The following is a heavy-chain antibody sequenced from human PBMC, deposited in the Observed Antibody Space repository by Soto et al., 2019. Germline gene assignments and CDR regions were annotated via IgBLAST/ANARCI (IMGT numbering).Heavy chain of an antibody. V-gene: IGHV3-30*18. J-gene: IGHJ4*02. D-gene: IGHD3-10*01. Sequence: QVQLVESGGNVVQPGRSLRLSCAASGFTFSNYAIHWVRQAPGKGLEWVAVISDDGSNKYYGDSVKGRFTSSRDNSKSTVSLHMISLKAEDTAVYYSAKEKYGSGLMTHEYWGLVILVTV. CDR2: ISDDGSNK. CDR3: AKEKYGSGLMTHEY. CDR1: GFTFSNYA.